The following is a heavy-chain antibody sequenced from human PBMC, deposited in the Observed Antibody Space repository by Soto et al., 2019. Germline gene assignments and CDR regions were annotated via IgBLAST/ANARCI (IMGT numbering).Heavy chain of an antibody. CDR2: INSDGSST. CDR3: ARDGGIMMTFGGATPDY. V-gene: IGHV3-74*01. D-gene: IGHD3-16*01. Sequence: EVQLVESGGGLVQPGGSLRLSCAASGFTFSSYWMHWVRQAPGKGLVWVSRINSDGSSTSYADSVKGRFTISRDNAKNTLYLQMNSLRAEDTGVYYCARDGGIMMTFGGATPDYWGQGTLVTVSS. J-gene: IGHJ4*02. CDR1: GFTFSSYW.